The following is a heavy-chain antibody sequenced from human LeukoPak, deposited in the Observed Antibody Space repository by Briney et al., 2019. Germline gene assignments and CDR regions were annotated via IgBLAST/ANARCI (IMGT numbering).Heavy chain of an antibody. V-gene: IGHV3-7*03. D-gene: IGHD3-16*01. Sequence: GGSLRLSRAASGFTFSSYWMNWARQAPGKGLEWVASINHNGNVNYYVDSVKGRFTISRDNAKNSLYLQMSNLRAEDTAVYFCARGGGLDVWGQGATVTVPS. CDR2: INHNGNVN. J-gene: IGHJ6*02. CDR3: ARGGGLDV. CDR1: GFTFSSYW.